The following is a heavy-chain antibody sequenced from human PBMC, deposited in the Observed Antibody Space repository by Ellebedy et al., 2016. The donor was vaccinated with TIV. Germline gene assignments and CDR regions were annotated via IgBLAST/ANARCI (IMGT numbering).Heavy chain of an antibody. V-gene: IGHV3-23*01. CDR1: GFTFNNYA. CDR3: SKGRGGGSDSSAPRYYFDY. J-gene: IGHJ4*02. D-gene: IGHD3-22*01. CDR2: ISSTST. Sequence: GESLKISCAASGFTFNNYAMTWVRQAPGKGLEWISSISSTSTYYADSVKGRFTISRDNSKNTVDLQMNTLTAEDTAVYYCSKGRGGGSDSSAPRYYFDYWGLGTLVTVSS.